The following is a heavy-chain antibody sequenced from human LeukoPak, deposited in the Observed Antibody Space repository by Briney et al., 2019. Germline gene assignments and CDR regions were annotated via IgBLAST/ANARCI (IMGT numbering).Heavy chain of an antibody. CDR2: IYHSGST. J-gene: IGHJ5*02. CDR1: GYSISSGFH. D-gene: IGHD3-10*01. Sequence: KSSETLSLTCTVSGYSISSGFHWGWIRQPPGEGLEYIGSIYHSGSTYYNPSLKSRVTMSVDTSKNQFSLKLSSVTAADTAIYYCARDQHYYGSATESNWFDPWGQGTLVTFSS. CDR3: ARDQHYYGSATESNWFDP. V-gene: IGHV4-38-2*02.